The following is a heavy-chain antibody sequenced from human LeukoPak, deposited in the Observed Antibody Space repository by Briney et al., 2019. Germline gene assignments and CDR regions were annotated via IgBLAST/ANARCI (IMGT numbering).Heavy chain of an antibody. J-gene: IGHJ4*02. Sequence: GASVKVSCKASGYTFTSYYMHWVRQAPGQGLEWMGIINPSGGSTSYAQKFQGRDTMTRNTSKSTVYMELSSLRSEDTAVYYCAREGSAKYYDSSGYSSYWGQGTLVTVSS. CDR2: INPSGGST. CDR1: GYTFTSYY. V-gene: IGHV1-46*01. CDR3: AREGSAKYYDSSGYSSY. D-gene: IGHD3-22*01.